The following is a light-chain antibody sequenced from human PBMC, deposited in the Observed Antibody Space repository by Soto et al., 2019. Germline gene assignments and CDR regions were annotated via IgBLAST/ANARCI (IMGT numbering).Light chain of an antibody. CDR1: QSISRY. CDR2: AAS. V-gene: IGKV1-39*01. CDR3: HQSYSAPWT. J-gene: IGKJ1*01. Sequence: DIQVTQSPSSLSASVGDRVTITCRTSQSISRYLNWYRQKPGRAPNLLIYAASNLQSGGPSRFSGSGSGTDFTLTISSLQPGDVATYYCHQSYSAPWTFGQGTKVEIK.